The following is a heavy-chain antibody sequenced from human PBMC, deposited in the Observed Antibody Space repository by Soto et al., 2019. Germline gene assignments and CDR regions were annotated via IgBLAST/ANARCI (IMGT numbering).Heavy chain of an antibody. CDR3: AKASFRYGDPDPYYFDY. CDR2: ISGSGGST. V-gene: IGHV3-23*01. D-gene: IGHD5-18*01. J-gene: IGHJ4*02. CDR1: GFTFSSYA. Sequence: GGSLRLSCAASGFTFSSYAMSWFRQTPGQRLEWVSAISGSGGSTYYADYVKGRFTISRDNSKNTLYLQMNSLRAEDTAVYYCAKASFRYGDPDPYYFDYWGQGTLVTVSS.